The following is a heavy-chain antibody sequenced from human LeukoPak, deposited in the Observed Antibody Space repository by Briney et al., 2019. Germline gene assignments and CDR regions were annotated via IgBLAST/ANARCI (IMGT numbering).Heavy chain of an antibody. V-gene: IGHV3-72*01. CDR3: AGVADY. CDR2: TRKKANGYTT. Sequence: GGSLRLSCAASGFNFSDHYMDWVRQAPGKGLEWVGRTRKKANGYTTEYAASVKVRFTISRDELKNSLYLQMNSLKTEDTAVYYCAGVADYWGQGTLVIVSS. CDR1: GFNFSDHY. J-gene: IGHJ4*02.